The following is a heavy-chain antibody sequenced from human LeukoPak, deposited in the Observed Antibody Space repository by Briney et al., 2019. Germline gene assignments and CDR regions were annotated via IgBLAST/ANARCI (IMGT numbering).Heavy chain of an antibody. CDR2: IYYSGST. J-gene: IGHJ6*03. CDR1: GGSISSGSYY. CDR3: ARLGGGYMDV. D-gene: IGHD3-16*01. Sequence: PSQTLSLTCTVSGGSISSGSYYWGWIRQPPGKGLEWIGSIYYSGSTYYNPSLKSRVTISVDTSKNQFSLKMRSVTAADTAVYYCARLGGGYMDVWGKGTTVTVSS. V-gene: IGHV4-39*07.